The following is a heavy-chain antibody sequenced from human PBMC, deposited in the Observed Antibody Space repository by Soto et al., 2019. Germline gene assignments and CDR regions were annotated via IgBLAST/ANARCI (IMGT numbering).Heavy chain of an antibody. CDR1: GYRFSDYW. D-gene: IGHD3-3*01. CDR2: IDPSDSYI. CDR3: AILDFTFGSIDVFDI. Sequence: GESLKISCKGSGYRFSDYWIFWVRQTPGKGLEWMGRIDPSDSYITYSPSFQGHVIISADKSINSAFLTWTSLKASDSAIYYCAILDFTFGSIDVFDIWGHGTMVT. J-gene: IGHJ3*02. V-gene: IGHV5-10-1*01.